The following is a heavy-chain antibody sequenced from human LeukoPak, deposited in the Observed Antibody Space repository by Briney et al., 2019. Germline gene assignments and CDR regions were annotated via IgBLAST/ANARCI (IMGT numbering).Heavy chain of an antibody. CDR2: ISPYNDT. D-gene: IGHD6-13*01. Sequence: ASVKVSCKASGYTFTTYGIVWLRRAPGEGIQWMGWISPYNDTKYAQKLQGRVTMTADTSTSTAYMDLRSLRSDDTAVYYCAREMPAAAGSDAFDIWGQGTMVTVSS. CDR3: AREMPAAAGSDAFDI. J-gene: IGHJ3*02. V-gene: IGHV1-18*01. CDR1: GYTFTTYG.